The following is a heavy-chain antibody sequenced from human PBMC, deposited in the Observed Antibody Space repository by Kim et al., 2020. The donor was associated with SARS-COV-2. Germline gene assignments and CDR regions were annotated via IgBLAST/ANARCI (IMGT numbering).Heavy chain of an antibody. Sequence: GGSLRLSCAASGFTFSSYAMSWVRQAPGKGLEWVSVIYSGGSSTYYADSVKGRFTISRDNSKNTLYLQMNSLRAEDTAVYYCAKDRPTGIVGVYGMDVWGQGTTVTVSS. CDR3: AKDRPTGIVGVYGMDV. D-gene: IGHD1-26*01. V-gene: IGHV3-23*03. CDR2: IYSGGSST. CDR1: GFTFSSYA. J-gene: IGHJ6*02.